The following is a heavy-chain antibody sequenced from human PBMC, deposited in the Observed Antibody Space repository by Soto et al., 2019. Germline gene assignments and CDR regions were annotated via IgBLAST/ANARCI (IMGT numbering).Heavy chain of an antibody. CDR3: AKDLNMKVVSPSGWFEP. Sequence: LGLFCAAYEFTVNIYGMHWVRQAPDKGLEWVAVISFDGMIKYYAESVKGRFTISRDNFKNTVYLQMDSLRAEDTAMYYCAKDLNMKVVSPSGWFEPWGHVTRVTVPS. CDR1: EFTVNIYG. V-gene: IGHV3-30*18. D-gene: IGHD3-22*01. J-gene: IGHJ5*02. CDR2: ISFDGMIK.